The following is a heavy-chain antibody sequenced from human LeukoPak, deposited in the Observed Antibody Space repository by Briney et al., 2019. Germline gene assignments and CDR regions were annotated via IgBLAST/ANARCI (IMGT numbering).Heavy chain of an antibody. CDR3: AKSTWFDYFDY. Sequence: GGSLRLSCAASGFTFTTYAMSWVRQAPGKGLEWVSAISGRGGRTYYADSVKGRFTISRDNSENTLYLQMNRLRADDTAIYYCAKSTWFDYFDYWGQGTLVTVSS. CDR1: GFTFTTYA. D-gene: IGHD3-9*01. V-gene: IGHV3-23*01. J-gene: IGHJ4*02. CDR2: ISGRGGRT.